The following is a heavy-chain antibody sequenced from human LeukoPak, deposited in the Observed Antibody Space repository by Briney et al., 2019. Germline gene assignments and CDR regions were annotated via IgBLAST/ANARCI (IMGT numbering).Heavy chain of an antibody. Sequence: GGSLRLSCAASGFTFSTYWISWVRQAPGKGLEWVAHIKPDGSEKYYLDSVKGRFTISRDNAGNSLYLQMSSLGAEDTAVYYCARGIGDYWGKGTLVTVSS. CDR3: ARGIGDY. D-gene: IGHD2/OR15-2a*01. V-gene: IGHV3-7*01. CDR2: IKPDGSEK. J-gene: IGHJ4*02. CDR1: GFTFSTYW.